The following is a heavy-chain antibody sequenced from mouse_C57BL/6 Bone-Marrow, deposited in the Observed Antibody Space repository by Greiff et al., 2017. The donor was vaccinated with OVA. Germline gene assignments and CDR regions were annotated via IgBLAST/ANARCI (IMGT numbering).Heavy chain of an antibody. V-gene: IGHV5-15*01. CDR1: GFTFSDYG. D-gene: IGHD2-5*01. CDR2: ISNLAYSI. J-gene: IGHJ3*01. CDR3: AGSYYSNYGFAD. Sequence: EVQRVESGGGLVQPGGSLKLSCAASGFTFSDYGMAWVRQAPRKGPEWVAFISNLAYSIYYADTVTGRFTISRENAKNTLYLEMSSLRSEDTAMYYCAGSYYSNYGFADWGEGTLVTVSA.